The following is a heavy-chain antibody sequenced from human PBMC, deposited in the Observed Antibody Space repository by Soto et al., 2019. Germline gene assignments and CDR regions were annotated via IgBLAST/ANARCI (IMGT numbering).Heavy chain of an antibody. CDR3: ARRYKSAGWLEP. D-gene: IGHD1-1*01. CDR2: INPATGNT. J-gene: IGHJ5*02. Sequence: QVQLVQSGAEVKKPGTSVKVSCKASGYSFATYAIRWVRQAPGQGLEWMGWINPATGNTEYSDKFQDRVTFTRDTSATTAYMALRGLRSEDTAVYYCARRYKSAGWLEPWGQGTLVTVSS. V-gene: IGHV1-3*01. CDR1: GYSFATYA.